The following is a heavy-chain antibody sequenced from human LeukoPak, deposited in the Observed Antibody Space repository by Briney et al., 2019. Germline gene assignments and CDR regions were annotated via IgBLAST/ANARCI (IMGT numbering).Heavy chain of an antibody. V-gene: IGHV3-7*01. CDR2: IKQEGSDK. CDR1: GFTFSNSW. Sequence: GGSLRLPCAASGFTFSNSWSTWVRQAPGQGLEWVANIKQEGSDKHYVDSVKGRFTIARDNAKNSLDLQMNSLRAEDTAVYYCARDRQIAYWGQGTLVTVSS. CDR3: ARDRQIAY. J-gene: IGHJ4*02.